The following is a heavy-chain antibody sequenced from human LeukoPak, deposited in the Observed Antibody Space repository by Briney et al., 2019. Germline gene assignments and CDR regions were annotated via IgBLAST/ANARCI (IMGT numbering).Heavy chain of an antibody. CDR2: ISAYNGNT. D-gene: IGHD2-2*01. CDR3: ARYCSSTSCYEGGDDY. CDR1: GYTFTSYG. V-gene: IGHV1-18*01. J-gene: IGHJ4*02. Sequence: ASVKVSCKASGYTFTSYGISWVRQAPGQGLEWMGWISAYNGNTNYAQKLQGRVTMTTDTSTSTAYMELRSLRSDDTAVYYCARYCSSTSCYEGGDDYCGQGTPVTVSS.